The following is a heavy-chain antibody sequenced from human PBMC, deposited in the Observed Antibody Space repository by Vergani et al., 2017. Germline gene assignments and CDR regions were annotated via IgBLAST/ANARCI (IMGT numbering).Heavy chain of an antibody. CDR3: ARGHCSGGSCYSKDYYYYMDV. Sequence: QVQLVQSGAEVKKPGSSVKVSCKASGGTFSSYAISWVRQAPGQGLEWMGRIIPILGIANYAQKFQGRVTITADKSTSTAYMELRSLRSEDTAVCYCARGHCSGGSCYSKDYYYYMDVWGKGTTVTVSS. V-gene: IGHV1-69*04. CDR2: IIPILGIA. J-gene: IGHJ6*03. CDR1: GGTFSSYA. D-gene: IGHD2-15*01.